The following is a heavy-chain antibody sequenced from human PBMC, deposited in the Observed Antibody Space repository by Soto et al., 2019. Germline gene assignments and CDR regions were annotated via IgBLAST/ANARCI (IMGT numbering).Heavy chain of an antibody. CDR2: ISSSSSYI. V-gene: IGHV3-21*01. D-gene: IGHD5-12*01. Sequence: EVQLVESGGGLVKPGGSLRLSCAASGFTFSSYNMNWVRQAPGKGLEWVSSISSSSSYIYYADSVKGRFTISRDNAKTSLYLQMNSLRAEDTAVYYCARTRRDGYNNYYYYYGMDVWGQGTTVTVSS. CDR1: GFTFSSYN. CDR3: ARTRRDGYNNYYYYYGMDV. J-gene: IGHJ6*02.